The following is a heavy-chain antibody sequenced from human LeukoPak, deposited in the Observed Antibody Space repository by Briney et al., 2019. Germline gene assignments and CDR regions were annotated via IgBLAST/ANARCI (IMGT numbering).Heavy chain of an antibody. V-gene: IGHV1-18*01. CDR3: ARDRSRATTGAFDI. Sequence: ASVKVSCKASGYTFTSYGIIWVPQAPGQGLEWLGWISAYNGNTNYAQKLQGRVTMTTDTSTSTAYMELRSLRSDDTAVYYCARDRSRATTGAFDIWGQGTMVTVSS. CDR2: ISAYNGNT. CDR1: GYTFTSYG. D-gene: IGHD1-26*01. J-gene: IGHJ3*02.